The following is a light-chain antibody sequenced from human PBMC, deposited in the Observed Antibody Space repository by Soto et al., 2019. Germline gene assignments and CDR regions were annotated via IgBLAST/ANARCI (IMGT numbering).Light chain of an antibody. CDR2: GAS. V-gene: IGKV3-20*01. CDR3: QHYGSSPPIT. J-gene: IGKJ5*01. Sequence: IVLTRSPGTLSLSPGERATLSCGAIQSVSSSYLAWYQQKPGQAPRLLIYGASSRATGIPDRFSGSGSGTDFTLTISRLEPEDFAVYYCQHYGSSPPITFGQGTRLEIK. CDR1: QSVSSSY.